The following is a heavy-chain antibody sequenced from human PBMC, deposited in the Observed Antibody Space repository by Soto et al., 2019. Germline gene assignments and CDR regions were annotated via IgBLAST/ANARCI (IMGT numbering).Heavy chain of an antibody. J-gene: IGHJ4*02. V-gene: IGHV3-9*01. Sequence: EVQLVESGGGLVQPGRSLRLSCAASGFTFDDYAMHWVRQAPGKGLEWVSGISWNSGSIGYADSVKGRFTISRDNAKNSLYLQMNSLIAEDTALYYCAKDNDYGYAGYWGQGNLVTVSS. D-gene: IGHD5-12*01. CDR2: ISWNSGSI. CDR3: AKDNDYGYAGY. CDR1: GFTFDDYA.